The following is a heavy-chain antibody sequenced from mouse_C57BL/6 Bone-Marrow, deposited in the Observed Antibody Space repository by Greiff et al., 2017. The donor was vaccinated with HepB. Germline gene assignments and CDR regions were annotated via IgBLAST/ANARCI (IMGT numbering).Heavy chain of an antibody. J-gene: IGHJ2*01. CDR3: ASEERGRWLVCAGSFDY. CDR2: ILPGSGST. D-gene: IGHD2-3*01. CDR1: GYTFTGYW. Sequence: QVQLKESGAELMKPGASVKLSCKASGYTFTGYWIEWVKPRPGHGLEWSGEILPGSGSTNYNEKFKGKATFTADTASNTAYMKLSSLKTLDSAIYSFASEERGRWLVCAGSFDYWGTGTTLTVSS. V-gene: IGHV1-9*01.